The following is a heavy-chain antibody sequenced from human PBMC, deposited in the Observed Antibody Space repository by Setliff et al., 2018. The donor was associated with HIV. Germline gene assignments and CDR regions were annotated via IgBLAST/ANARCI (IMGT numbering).Heavy chain of an antibody. V-gene: IGHV5-51*01. CDR1: GYTFTNYW. CDR2: IYPGDSDT. Sequence: GESLKISCRGSGYTFTNYWIGWVRQMPGRGLEWMGIIYPGDSDTRYSPSFEGQVTMSADKSINTAYLQWNSLKASDTAMYYCARQPTDTSGYNNWFDSWGQGIRVTVSS. CDR3: ARQPTDTSGYNNWFDS. J-gene: IGHJ5*01. D-gene: IGHD3-3*01.